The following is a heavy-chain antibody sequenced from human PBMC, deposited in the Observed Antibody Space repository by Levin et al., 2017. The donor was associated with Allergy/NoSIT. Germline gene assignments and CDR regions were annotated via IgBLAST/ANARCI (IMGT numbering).Heavy chain of an antibody. J-gene: IGHJ3*02. D-gene: IGHD5-12*01. CDR3: ARIREFSAYDAFDI. Sequence: ESLKISCTVSGGSINNYYWNWIRQPPGRELEWIGYIDYSGNTNYNHSLKSRVTMSVDTSKNQFSLKLNSVTAADTAVYYCARIREFSAYDAFDIWGQGTMVSISS. CDR2: IDYSGNT. V-gene: IGHV4-59*01. CDR1: GGSINNYY.